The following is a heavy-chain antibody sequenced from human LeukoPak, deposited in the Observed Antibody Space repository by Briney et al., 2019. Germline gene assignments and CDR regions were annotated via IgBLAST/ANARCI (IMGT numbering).Heavy chain of an antibody. CDR2: IYYSGST. D-gene: IGHD4-23*01. J-gene: IGHJ6*03. V-gene: IGHV4-39*07. CDR1: GGSISSSSYY. CDR3: ARASPGNSKSYYYYYYMDV. Sequence: SETLSLSCTVSGGSISSSSYYWGWIRQPPGKGLEWIGSIYYSGSTYYNPSLKSRVTISVDTSKNQFSLKLSSVTAADTAVYYCARASPGNSKSYYYYYYMDVWGKGTTVTISS.